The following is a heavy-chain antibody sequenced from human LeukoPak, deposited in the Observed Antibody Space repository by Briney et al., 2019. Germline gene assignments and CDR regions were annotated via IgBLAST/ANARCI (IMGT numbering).Heavy chain of an antibody. Sequence: PSETLSLTCAVSGGSISSSNWWSWIRQPPGKGLEWIREIYHSGSTNYNPSLKSRVTISVDTSKNQFSLKLSSVTAADTAMYYCASQRITDFGVVIPRGFDSWGQGTLVPVSS. D-gene: IGHD3-3*01. CDR2: IYHSGST. CDR1: GGSISSSNW. J-gene: IGHJ4*02. V-gene: IGHV4-4*02. CDR3: ASQRITDFGVVIPRGFDS.